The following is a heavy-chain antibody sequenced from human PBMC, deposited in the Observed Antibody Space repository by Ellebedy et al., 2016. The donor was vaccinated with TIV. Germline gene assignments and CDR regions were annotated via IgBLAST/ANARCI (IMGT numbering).Heavy chain of an antibody. CDR1: GLTFSSHA. Sequence: PGGSLRLSCAASGLTFSSHAMSWVRQAPGKGLEWVSSIRDNGGNTYYADSVKGRFTISRDNSKDTLFLQMNSLRAEDTAIYFCARDPVGVGPSFDVWGQGTMVTVSS. CDR3: ARDPVGVGPSFDV. V-gene: IGHV3-23*01. CDR2: IRDNGGNT. J-gene: IGHJ3*01. D-gene: IGHD4-23*01.